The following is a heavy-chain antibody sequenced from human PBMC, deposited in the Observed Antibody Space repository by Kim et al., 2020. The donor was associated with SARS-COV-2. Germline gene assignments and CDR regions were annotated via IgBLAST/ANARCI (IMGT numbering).Heavy chain of an antibody. CDR1: GGSVSSGSYY. D-gene: IGHD6-13*01. V-gene: IGHV4-61*01. CDR3: ARAAGYSSSWYHYYYG. J-gene: IGHJ6*01. CDR2: IYYSGST. Sequence: SETLSLTCTVSGGSVSSGSYYWSWIRQPPGKGLEWIGYIYYSGSTNYNPSLKSRVTISVDTSKNQFSLKLSSVTAADTAVYYCARAAGYSSSWYHYYYG.